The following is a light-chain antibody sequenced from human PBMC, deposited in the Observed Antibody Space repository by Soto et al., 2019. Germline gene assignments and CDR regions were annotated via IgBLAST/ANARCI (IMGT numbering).Light chain of an antibody. V-gene: IGKV3-20*01. CDR3: QQYGSSPPIT. J-gene: IGKJ3*01. Sequence: EIVLTQSPGTLSLSPGERATLSCRASQSVSSSYLSWYQQKPGQAPRLLIYGASSRATGIADRFSSSGSGTTYPLTISRLEHEDFAVYYCQQYGSSPPITFGPGTKVDIK. CDR1: QSVSSSY. CDR2: GAS.